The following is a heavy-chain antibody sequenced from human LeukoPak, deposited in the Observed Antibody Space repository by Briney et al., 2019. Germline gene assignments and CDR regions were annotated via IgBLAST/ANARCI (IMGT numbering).Heavy chain of an antibody. Sequence: GGSLRLSCAASGFTFSSYSMNWVRQAPGKGLEWVSSISSSSSYIYYADSVKGRFTISRDNAKNSLYLQMNSLRAEDTAWYYGARRIAAAGRRPFDFWGQGTLVTVSS. CDR1: GFTFSSYS. CDR3: ARRIAAAGRRPFDF. V-gene: IGHV3-21*01. D-gene: IGHD6-13*01. CDR2: ISSSSSYI. J-gene: IGHJ4*02.